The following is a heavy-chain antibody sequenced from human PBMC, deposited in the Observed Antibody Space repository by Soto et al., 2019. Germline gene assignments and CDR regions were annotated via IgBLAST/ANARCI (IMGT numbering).Heavy chain of an antibody. V-gene: IGHV4-31*03. J-gene: IGHJ4*02. CDR1: GGSISSGGYF. D-gene: IGHD6-19*01. Sequence: QVHLQESGPGLVKPSQTLSLTCTVSGGSISSGGYFWSWIRQHPGKGLEWLGYIYHSGSTYYNPSLKSRASISVDTSKNRFSLKLTSVTAADTAVYYCASGAVAGFDYWGQGILVTVSS. CDR3: ASGAVAGFDY. CDR2: IYHSGST.